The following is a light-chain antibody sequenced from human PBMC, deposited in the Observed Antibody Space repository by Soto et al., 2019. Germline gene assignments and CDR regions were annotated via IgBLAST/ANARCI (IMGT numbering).Light chain of an antibody. J-gene: IGLJ1*01. Sequence: SVLTQPPSVSGAPGQRVTISCTGGSSNIGAGFDVHWYQQFPGAAPKLLIYANSNRPSGVPDRFSGSKSGTSASLAITGLQAEDEADYYCQSYDSSLSASVFGTGTKVTVL. CDR3: QSYDSSLSASV. CDR2: ANS. CDR1: SSNIGAGFD. V-gene: IGLV1-40*01.